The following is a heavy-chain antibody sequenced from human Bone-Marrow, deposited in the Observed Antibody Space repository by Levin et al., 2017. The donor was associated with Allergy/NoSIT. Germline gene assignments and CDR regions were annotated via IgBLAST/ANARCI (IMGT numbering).Heavy chain of an antibody. CDR3: TRRTLDGMDG. D-gene: IGHD3-16*01. Sequence: GESLKISCAASGFTFSGSAMHWVRQASGKGLEWVGRIRSKANSYATAYAASVKGRFTISRDDSKNTAYLQMNSLKTEDTAVYYCTRRTLDGMDGWGQGTTVTVSS. CDR2: IRSKANSYAT. CDR1: GFTFSGSA. V-gene: IGHV3-73*01. J-gene: IGHJ6*02.